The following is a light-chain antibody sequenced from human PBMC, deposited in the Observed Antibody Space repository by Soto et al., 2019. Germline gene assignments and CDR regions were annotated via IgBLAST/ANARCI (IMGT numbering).Light chain of an antibody. Sequence: DIQMTQSPSTLSACVGDRVTITCRASQSMNDWLAWYQQKPGKAPKVLIYDASSLQSGVPSRFSGSGSGTEFTLTIGSLQPDDVVTYYCLRYNAFSQTFGQGTKVEI. J-gene: IGKJ1*01. CDR3: LRYNAFSQT. V-gene: IGKV1-5*01. CDR1: QSMNDW. CDR2: DAS.